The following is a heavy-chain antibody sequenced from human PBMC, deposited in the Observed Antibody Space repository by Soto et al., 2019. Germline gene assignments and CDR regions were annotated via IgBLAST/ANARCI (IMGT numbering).Heavy chain of an antibody. V-gene: IGHV4-31*03. CDR1: GGSISSGGYY. D-gene: IGHD5-12*01. CDR3: ARGGGSGYSGYHRYFDY. Sequence: NPSETLSLTCTVSGGSISSGGYYWSWIRQHPGKGLEWIGYIYYSGSTYYNPSLKSRVTISVDTSKNQFSLKLSSVTAADTAVYYCARGGGSGYSGYHRYFDYWGQGTLVTVSS. J-gene: IGHJ4*02. CDR2: IYYSGST.